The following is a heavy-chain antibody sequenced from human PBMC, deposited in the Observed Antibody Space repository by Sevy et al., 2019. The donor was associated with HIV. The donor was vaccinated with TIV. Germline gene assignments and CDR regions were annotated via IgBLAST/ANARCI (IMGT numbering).Heavy chain of an antibody. CDR2: IKQDGSGK. D-gene: IGHD1-26*01. Sequence: GGSLRLSCAASGFTFSSDWMSWVRQAPGKGLEWVANIKQDGSGKDYVDSVKGRFTISRDNAKNSLYLQMNSLRAEDSAVYYCARDWGATFWGQGTLVTVSS. J-gene: IGHJ4*02. V-gene: IGHV3-7*01. CDR3: ARDWGATF. CDR1: GFTFSSDW.